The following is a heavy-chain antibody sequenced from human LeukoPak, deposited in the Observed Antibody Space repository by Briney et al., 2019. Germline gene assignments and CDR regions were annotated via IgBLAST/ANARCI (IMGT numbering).Heavy chain of an antibody. V-gene: IGHV4-34*01. Sequence: SETLSLTCAVYGGSFSGYYWSWIRQPPGKGLEWIGEINHSGSTNYNPSLKSRVTISVDTSKNQFSLKLSSVTAADTAVYYCARARWLRFGPTNLDAFDIWGQGTMVTVSS. CDR3: ARARWLRFGPTNLDAFDI. D-gene: IGHD5-12*01. CDR1: GGSFSGYY. J-gene: IGHJ3*02. CDR2: INHSGST.